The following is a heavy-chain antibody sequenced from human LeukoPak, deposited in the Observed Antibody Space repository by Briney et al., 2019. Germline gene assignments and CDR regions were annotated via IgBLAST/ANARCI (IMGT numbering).Heavy chain of an antibody. J-gene: IGHJ4*02. CDR3: ARVQRYFDWQDDY. V-gene: IGHV4-34*01. CDR1: GGSFSGYY. CDR2: INHSGST. Sequence: PSETLSLTCAVYGGSFSGYYWSWIRQPPGKGLEWIGEINHSGSTNYNPSLKSRVTISVDTSKNQFSLKLSSVTAADTAVYYCARVQRYFDWQDDYWGQGTLVTVSS. D-gene: IGHD3-9*01.